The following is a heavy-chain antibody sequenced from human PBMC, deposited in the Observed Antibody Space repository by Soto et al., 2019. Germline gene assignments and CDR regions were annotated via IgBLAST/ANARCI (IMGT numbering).Heavy chain of an antibody. CDR1: GYTFTRYS. CDR3: VRSSGPDY. V-gene: IGHV1-3*04. Sequence: ASVKVSCKASGYTFTRYSMNWVRQAPGQGLEWMAWINTGNGDTKYSQKFQGRVTITRDTSASTAYMEVSSLRSEDTAVYYCVRSSGPDYWGQGTLVTVS. J-gene: IGHJ4*02. CDR2: INTGNGDT. D-gene: IGHD3-22*01.